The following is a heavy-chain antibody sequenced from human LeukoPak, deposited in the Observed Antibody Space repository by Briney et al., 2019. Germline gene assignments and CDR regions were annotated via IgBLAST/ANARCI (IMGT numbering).Heavy chain of an antibody. CDR2: IYYSGST. CDR1: GGSISSGGYY. CDR3: ARGGERYCSGGSCYPLDPFDY. Sequence: SETLSLTCTVSGGSISSGGYYWSWTRQHPGKGLEWIGYIYYSGSTYYNPSLKSRVTISVDTSKNQFSLKLSSVTAADTAVYYCARGGERYCSGGSCYPLDPFDYWGQGTLVTVSS. V-gene: IGHV4-31*03. D-gene: IGHD2-15*01. J-gene: IGHJ4*02.